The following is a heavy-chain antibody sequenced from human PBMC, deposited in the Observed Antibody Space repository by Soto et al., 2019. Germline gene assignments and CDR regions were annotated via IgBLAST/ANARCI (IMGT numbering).Heavy chain of an antibody. D-gene: IGHD3-16*01. CDR2: IYPGDSDT. V-gene: IGHV5-51*01. J-gene: IGHJ4*02. CDR3: ARLEGGPFDY. CDR1: GYSFTGYW. Sequence: GESLKISCNGSGYSFTGYWLSWVRQMPGKGLEWMGSIYPGDSDTRYSPSFQGQVAISADKSISTAYLQWSSLKASDTAMYYCARLEGGPFDYWGQGALVTVSS.